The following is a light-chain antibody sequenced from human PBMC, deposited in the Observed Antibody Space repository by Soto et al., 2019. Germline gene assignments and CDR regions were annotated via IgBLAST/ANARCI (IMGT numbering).Light chain of an antibody. Sequence: QSVLTQPPSVSAAPGQKVTISCSGSSSNIGNNYVSWYQQQSGKAPKLVIYEVTDRPSGVSDRFSGSKSGNTASLTISGLQPEDEADYYCSSYTSSSLYVFGTGTKVTVL. CDR2: EVT. J-gene: IGLJ1*01. CDR3: SSYTSSSLYV. V-gene: IGLV2-14*01. CDR1: SSNIGNNY.